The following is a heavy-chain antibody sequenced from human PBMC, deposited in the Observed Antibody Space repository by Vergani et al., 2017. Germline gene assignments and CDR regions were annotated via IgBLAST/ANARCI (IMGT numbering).Heavy chain of an antibody. J-gene: IGHJ4*02. CDR2: IYYSGST. Sequence: QLQLQESGPGLVKPSETLSLTCTVSGGSISSSSYYWGWIRQPPGKGLEWIGSIYYSGSTYYNPSLKSRVTISVDTSKNQFSLKLSSVTAADTAVYYCASVDYGCSIDYWGQGTLVTVSS. CDR1: GGSISSSSYY. V-gene: IGHV4-39*01. CDR3: ASVDYGCSIDY. D-gene: IGHD4-17*01.